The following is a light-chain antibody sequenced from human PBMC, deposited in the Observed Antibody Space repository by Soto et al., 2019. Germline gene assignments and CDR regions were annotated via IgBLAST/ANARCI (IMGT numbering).Light chain of an antibody. CDR1: QSISSW. CDR3: QQYNSYEVT. Sequence: DIPMTQSPSTLSASVGDRVTITCRASQSISSWLAWYQQKPGKAPKLLIYKASSLESGVPSRFSGSGSGTEFTLTISSLQPDDFATYYCQQYNSYEVTFGPGTKVDIK. J-gene: IGKJ3*01. CDR2: KAS. V-gene: IGKV1-5*03.